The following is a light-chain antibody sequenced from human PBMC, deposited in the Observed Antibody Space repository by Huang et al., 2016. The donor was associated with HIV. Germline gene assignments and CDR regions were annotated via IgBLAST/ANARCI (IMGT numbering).Light chain of an antibody. Sequence: AIQVAQSPSSLSASVGDTVTITCRASQGIRNDVGWYQQKAGKAPELLIYAASNLQSWVPSRCSGSGFGTHFTLTISGLQPEDFATYYCLQDYTYPWTFGQGTVVEIK. CDR3: LQDYTYPWT. V-gene: IGKV1-6*01. CDR2: AAS. J-gene: IGKJ1*01. CDR1: QGIRND.